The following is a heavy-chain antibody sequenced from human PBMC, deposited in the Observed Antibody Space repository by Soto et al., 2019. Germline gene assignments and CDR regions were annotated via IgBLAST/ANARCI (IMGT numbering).Heavy chain of an antibody. CDR3: AREALYGCKSN. CDR1: GDSITSDSFY. CDR2: IHYSGNT. Sequence: SETLSLTCTVSGDSITSDSFYWSWSRQHPVKGLEWIGYIHYSGNTYHNPSLKSRVAVSLDTSKNQFSLNLSSVTSADTAVYYCAREALYGCKSNWGQGTLVTVSS. D-gene: IGHD3-3*01. V-gene: IGHV4-31*03. J-gene: IGHJ4*02.